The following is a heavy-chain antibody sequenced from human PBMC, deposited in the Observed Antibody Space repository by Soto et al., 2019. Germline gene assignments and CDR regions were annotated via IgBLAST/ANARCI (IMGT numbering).Heavy chain of an antibody. CDR2: ISAYNGNT. CDR3: ALGILKLWASDAFDI. D-gene: IGHD5-18*01. CDR1: GYTFTSYG. V-gene: IGHV1-18*04. J-gene: IGHJ3*02. Sequence: GASVKASCKASGYTFTSYGISWVRQAPGQGLEWMGWISAYNGNTNYAQKLQGRVTMTTDTSTSTAYMELRSLRSDDTAVYYCALGILKLWASDAFDIWGQGTMVTVSS.